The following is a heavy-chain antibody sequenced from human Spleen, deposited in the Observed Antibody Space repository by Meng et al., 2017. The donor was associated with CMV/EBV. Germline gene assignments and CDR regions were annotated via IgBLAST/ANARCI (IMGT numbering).Heavy chain of an antibody. J-gene: IGHJ6*02. CDR1: GASLSSSSAA. D-gene: IGHD6-13*01. Sequence: SETLSLTCAISGASLSSSSAAWNWIRQSPSRGLEWLGRTYYKSKWYTDYAVSVESRVTINPDTSKNQFSLQLDSVTPEDTAVYYCARDPYEEQQLVLGIRYYYGMDVWGQGTTVTVSS. CDR3: ARDPYEEQQLVLGIRYYYGMDV. CDR2: TYYKSKWYT. V-gene: IGHV6-1*01.